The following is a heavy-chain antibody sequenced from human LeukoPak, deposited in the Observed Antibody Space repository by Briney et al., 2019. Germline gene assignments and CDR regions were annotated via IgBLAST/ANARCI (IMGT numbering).Heavy chain of an antibody. D-gene: IGHD3-16*02. J-gene: IGHJ3*02. CDR2: IYYSGST. CDR3: VAVWGSYRDAFDI. CDR1: GGSISSSSYY. V-gene: IGHV4-39*01. Sequence: SETLSLTCSVSGGSISSSSYYWGWIRQPPGKGLEWIGSIYYSGSTYYNASLKSRVTISGDTSKNQFSLKLSSVTAADTALYYCVAVWGSYRDAFDIWGQGTMVTVPS.